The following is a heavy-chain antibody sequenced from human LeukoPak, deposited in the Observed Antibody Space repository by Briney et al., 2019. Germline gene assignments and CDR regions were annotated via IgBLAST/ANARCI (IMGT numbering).Heavy chain of an antibody. J-gene: IGHJ6*04. CDR1: GYTFTGYF. Sequence: ASVKVSCKASGYTFTGYFMHWVRQAPGQGLEWMGWINPNSGDTNYAQKFQGRVTMSRDTSTSTAYMELSRLRSDDTAVYYCAELGITMIGGVWGKGTTVTISS. CDR2: INPNSGDT. CDR3: AELGITMIGGV. D-gene: IGHD3-10*02. V-gene: IGHV1-2*02.